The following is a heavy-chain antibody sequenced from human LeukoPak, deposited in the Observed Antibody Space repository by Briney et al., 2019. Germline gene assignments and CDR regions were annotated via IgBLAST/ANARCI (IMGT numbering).Heavy chain of an antibody. V-gene: IGHV1-46*01. CDR2: IDPSGGST. Sequence: ASVKVSCKASGYTFTSYYMHWVRQAPGQGLEWMGIIDPSGGSTNYAQKFQGRVTITADESTSTAYMELSSLRSEDTAVYYCARFSGSGSYAFDIWGQGTMVTVSS. J-gene: IGHJ3*02. D-gene: IGHD3-10*01. CDR3: ARFSGSGSYAFDI. CDR1: GYTFTSYY.